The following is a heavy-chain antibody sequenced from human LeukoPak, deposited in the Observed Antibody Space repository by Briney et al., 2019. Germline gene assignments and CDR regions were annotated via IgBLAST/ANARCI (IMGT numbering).Heavy chain of an antibody. J-gene: IGHJ2*01. CDR3: ARAGSDWDTSWYFDL. CDR2: IYYSGTT. CDR1: GGSISSNNYY. V-gene: IGHV4-39*07. Sequence: SETLSLTCTVSGGSISSNNYYWGWIRQPPGKGLEWIGSIYYSGTTDYNPSLKSRVTMSVDTSKNQFSLSLSSVTAADTAVYYCARAGSDWDTSWYFDLWGRGTLVTVSS. D-gene: IGHD6-19*01.